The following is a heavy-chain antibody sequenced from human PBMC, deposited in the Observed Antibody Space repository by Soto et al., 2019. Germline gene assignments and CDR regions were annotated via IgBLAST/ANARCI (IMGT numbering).Heavy chain of an antibody. D-gene: IGHD3-16*01. CDR3: AYAAREYYYYGMHV. J-gene: IGHJ6*02. CDR1: GFTFSSYA. V-gene: IGHV3-23*01. Sequence: EVQLLESGGGLVQPGGSLRLSCAASGFTFSSYAMSWVRQAPGKGLEWVSAISVGGGSTYYADSVKGRFTISRDTSKNPLYLPMNSLRAEDTAVYYCAYAAREYYYYGMHVWGQGPTVTVSS. CDR2: ISVGGGST.